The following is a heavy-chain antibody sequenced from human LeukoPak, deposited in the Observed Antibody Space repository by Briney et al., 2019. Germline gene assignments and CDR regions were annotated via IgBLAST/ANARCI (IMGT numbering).Heavy chain of an antibody. CDR2: IYSGGST. CDR1: GFTLRTNY. J-gene: IGHJ4*02. D-gene: IGHD3-10*01. CDR3: ARAFQYGSGSHPYSL. V-gene: IGHV3-66*01. Sequence: GGSLRPSCAASGFTLRTNYMSGVPQAPGKGLGWVSVIYSGGSTYYADSVKGRFTISRDNLKNTLFLQMNSLRAEDTAVYYCARAFQYGSGSHPYSLWGQGTLVTVSS.